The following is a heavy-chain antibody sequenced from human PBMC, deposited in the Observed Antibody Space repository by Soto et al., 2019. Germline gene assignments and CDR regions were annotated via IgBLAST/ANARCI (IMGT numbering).Heavy chain of an antibody. CDR1: GFTFDDYA. Sequence: PGGSLRLSCAASGFTFDDYAMHWVRQAPGKGLEWVSGISWNSGSIGYADSVKGRFTISRDNAKNSLYLQMNSLRAEDTALYYCAKGGYSYGAWFDPWGQGTLVTVSS. D-gene: IGHD5-18*01. V-gene: IGHV3-9*01. CDR3: AKGGYSYGAWFDP. CDR2: ISWNSGSI. J-gene: IGHJ5*02.